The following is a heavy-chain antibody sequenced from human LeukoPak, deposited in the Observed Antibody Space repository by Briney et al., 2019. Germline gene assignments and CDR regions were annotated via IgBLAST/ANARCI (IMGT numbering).Heavy chain of an antibody. CDR3: AGLAVAGTRWFDP. Sequence: PSETLSLTCTVSGGSISSSSYYWGWIRQPPGKGLEWIGSIYHSGSTYYNPSLKSRVTISVDTSKNQFSLKLSSVTAADTAVYYCAGLAVAGTRWFDPWGQGTLVTVSS. CDR1: GGSISSSSYY. D-gene: IGHD6-19*01. CDR2: IYHSGST. V-gene: IGHV4-39*01. J-gene: IGHJ5*02.